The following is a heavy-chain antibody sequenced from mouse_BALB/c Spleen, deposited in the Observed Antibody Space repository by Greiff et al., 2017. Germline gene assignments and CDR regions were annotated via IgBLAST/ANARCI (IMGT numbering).Heavy chain of an antibody. CDR2: ISDGGSYT. CDR3: ARGPPLRN. Sequence: EVHLVESGGGLVKPGGSLKLSCAASGFTFSDYYMYWVRQTPEKRLEWVATISDGGSYTYYPDSVKGRFTISRDNAKNNLYLQMSSLKSEDTAMYYCARGPPLRNRGQGTLVTVSA. V-gene: IGHV5-4*02. CDR1: GFTFSDYY. D-gene: IGHD1-1*01. J-gene: IGHJ3*01.